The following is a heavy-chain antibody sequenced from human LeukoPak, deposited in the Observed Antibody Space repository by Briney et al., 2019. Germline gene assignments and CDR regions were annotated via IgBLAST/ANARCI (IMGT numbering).Heavy chain of an antibody. CDR1: GFSLSTPAMA. CDR3: AHTSAVTGSWGY. J-gene: IGHJ4*02. V-gene: IGHV2-5*02. Sequence: SGPTLVNPTQTLTLTCTFSGFSLSTPAMAVGWVRQPPGETLEWLALISWDDDKRYNPSLKSRLTITKDTSENQVVLTMTNMDRVDTATYYCAHTSAVTGSWGYWGQGTLVTVSS. CDR2: ISWDDDK. D-gene: IGHD6-19*01.